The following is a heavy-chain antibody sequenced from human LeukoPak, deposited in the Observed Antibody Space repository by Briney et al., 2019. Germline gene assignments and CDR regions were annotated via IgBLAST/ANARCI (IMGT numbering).Heavy chain of an antibody. CDR1: GFTFSDYY. V-gene: IGHV3-11*01. CDR3: AKAAGYDFWSGSMPFDY. D-gene: IGHD3-3*01. J-gene: IGHJ4*02. CDR2: ISSSGSTT. Sequence: PGGSLRLSCAASGFTFSDYYMSWIRQAPGRGLESVSYISSSGSTTYYTDSVKGRFTISRDNAKNSLYLQMNSLRPEDTAVYYCAKAAGYDFWSGSMPFDYWGQGTLVTVSS.